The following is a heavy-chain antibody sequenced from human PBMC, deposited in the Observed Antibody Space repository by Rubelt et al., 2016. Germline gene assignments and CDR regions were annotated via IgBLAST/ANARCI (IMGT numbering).Heavy chain of an antibody. D-gene: IGHD2-15*01. V-gene: IGHV4-38-2*02. CDR2: IYYSGSN. J-gene: IGHJ4*02. CDR1: GYSISSGYF. CDR3: NSVVVHRFDY. Sequence: QVQLQESGPGLMMPSETLSLTCTVSGYSISSGYFWGWIRQTPEKRLEWIGSIYYSGSNYSNPYLKSRVTISVDTSKNQVSLKLGSVTAADTAVYYCNSVVVHRFDYWGQGTLVTVSS.